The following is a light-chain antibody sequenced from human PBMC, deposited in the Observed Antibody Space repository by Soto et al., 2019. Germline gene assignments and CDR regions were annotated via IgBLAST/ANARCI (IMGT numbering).Light chain of an antibody. Sequence: QSMLTQPPSVSGAPGQRVTISCTGSSSNIGAGYDVHWYQRLPGTAPKVLIYGNNNRPSGVPDRFSGSKSGTSASLAITGLQAEDEADYSCQSYDSSLSGSYVFGTGTKVTVL. CDR2: GNN. CDR3: QSYDSSLSGSYV. J-gene: IGLJ1*01. V-gene: IGLV1-40*01. CDR1: SSNIGAGYD.